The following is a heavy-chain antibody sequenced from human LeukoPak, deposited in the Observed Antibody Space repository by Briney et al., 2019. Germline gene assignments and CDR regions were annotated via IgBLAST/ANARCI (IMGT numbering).Heavy chain of an antibody. CDR1: GGSISSGSYY. J-gene: IGHJ5*02. CDR3: ARDKFYDSSGSSRWFDP. CDR2: IYTSGST. D-gene: IGHD3-22*01. V-gene: IGHV4-61*02. Sequence: SETLSLTCTVSGGSISSGSYYWSWIRQPAGKGLEWIGRIYTSGSTNYNPSLKSRVTISVDTSKNQFSLKLSSVTAADTAVYYCARDKFYDSSGSSRWFDPWGQGTLVTVSS.